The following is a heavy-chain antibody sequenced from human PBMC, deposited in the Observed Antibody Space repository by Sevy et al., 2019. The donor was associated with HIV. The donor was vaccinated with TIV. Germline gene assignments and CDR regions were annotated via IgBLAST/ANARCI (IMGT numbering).Heavy chain of an antibody. CDR1: GFTFSTYW. CDR2: IKKDGREK. CDR3: ARDCSSTSCLWGLDV. Sequence: GGSLRLSCAASGFTFSTYWMSWVRQAPGKGLEWVANIKKDGREKYYVDSVKGRFTISRDNAKSSLYLQMKSLRAVDTAVYYCARDCSSTSCLWGLDVWGQGTTVTVSS. D-gene: IGHD2-2*01. J-gene: IGHJ6*02. V-gene: IGHV3-7*03.